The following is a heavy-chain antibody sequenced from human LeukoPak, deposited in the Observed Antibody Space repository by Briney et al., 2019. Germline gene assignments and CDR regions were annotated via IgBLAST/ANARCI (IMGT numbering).Heavy chain of an antibody. V-gene: IGHV3-23*01. J-gene: IGHJ4*02. CDR3: AKAPVTTCRGAFCYPFDY. Sequence: GGSLRLSCAASGFTLSSYAMSWVRQAPGKGLEWVTAISDTGNTYHADSVKGRFTISRDSSKNTLFLQMNRLRPEDAAVYYCAKAPVTTCRGAFCYPFDYWGLGTLVTVSS. D-gene: IGHD2-15*01. CDR1: GFTLSSYA. CDR2: ISDTGNT.